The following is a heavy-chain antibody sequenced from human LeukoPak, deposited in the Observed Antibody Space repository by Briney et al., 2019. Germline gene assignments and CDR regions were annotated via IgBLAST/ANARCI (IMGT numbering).Heavy chain of an antibody. J-gene: IGHJ4*02. V-gene: IGHV3-48*04. CDR1: GFTFSSYG. D-gene: IGHD3-3*01. Sequence: PGGSLRLSCAASGFTFSSYGMHWVRQAPGKGLGWVSYISDSGRTTFYADSVKGRFTISRDNAKNSLYLQMSSLRVEDTAVYYCASWGGNAQSDSWSGPFDYWGQGTLVTVSS. CDR2: ISDSGRTT. CDR3: ASWGGNAQSDSWSGPFDY.